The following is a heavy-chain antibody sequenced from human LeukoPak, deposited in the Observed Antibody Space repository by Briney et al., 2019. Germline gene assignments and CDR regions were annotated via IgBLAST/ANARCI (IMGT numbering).Heavy chain of an antibody. CDR1: GGSISSYY. D-gene: IGHD4-17*01. V-gene: IGHV4-59*01. CDR3: AREDYGGNSNWFDP. J-gene: IGHJ5*02. CDR2: IYYSGST. Sequence: PSETLSLTCTVSGGSISSYYWSWIRQPPGEGLEWIGYIYYSGSTNYNPSLKSRVTISVDTSKNQFSLKLSSVTAADTAVYYCAREDYGGNSNWFDPWGRGTLVTVSS.